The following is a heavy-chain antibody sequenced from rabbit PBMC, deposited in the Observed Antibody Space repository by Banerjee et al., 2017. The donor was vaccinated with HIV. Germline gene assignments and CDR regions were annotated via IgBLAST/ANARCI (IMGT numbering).Heavy chain of an antibody. D-gene: IGHD5-1*01. J-gene: IGHJ4*01. CDR3: ARDGGSSYHDYFNF. CDR1: GSDISSNA. CDR2: IYSSNGDK. Sequence: QEQLVESGGGLVTPGGTLTLTCTASGSDISSNAMCWVRQAPGKGLELIACIYSSNGDKWYASWVNGRFTISRSTSLNTVDLKMTSLTVADTATYFCARDGGSSYHDYFNFWGPGTLVTVS. V-gene: IGHV1S43*01.